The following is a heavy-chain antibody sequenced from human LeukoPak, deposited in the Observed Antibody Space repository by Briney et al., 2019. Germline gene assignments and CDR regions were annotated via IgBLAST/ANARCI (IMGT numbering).Heavy chain of an antibody. V-gene: IGHV4-59*02. Sequence: SETLSLTCTVSGDSVTTYYWSWIRQPPGKGLEWLGYIYYSGSATYNPSLKSRVTISVDTSKNQFSLKLSSVTAADTAVYYCARDGSNWSNDYYHGVDVWGQGTTVTVSS. CDR2: IYYSGSA. CDR1: GDSVTTYY. D-gene: IGHD4-11*01. J-gene: IGHJ6*02. CDR3: ARDGSNWSNDYYHGVDV.